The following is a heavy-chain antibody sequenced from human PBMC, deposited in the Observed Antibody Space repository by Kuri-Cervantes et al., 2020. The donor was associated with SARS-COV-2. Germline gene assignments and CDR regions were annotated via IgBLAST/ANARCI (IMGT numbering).Heavy chain of an antibody. D-gene: IGHD6-19*01. V-gene: IGHV3-13*01. J-gene: IGHJ5*02. CDR2: IGTAGDT. Sequence: GGSLRLSCAACGFTFSSYDMHWVRQATGKGLEWVSAIGTAGDTYYPGSVKGRFTISRDNSKNTLYLQMNSLRAEDTAVYYCAKVINSGSWFDPWGQGTLVTVSS. CDR1: GFTFSSYD. CDR3: AKVINSGSWFDP.